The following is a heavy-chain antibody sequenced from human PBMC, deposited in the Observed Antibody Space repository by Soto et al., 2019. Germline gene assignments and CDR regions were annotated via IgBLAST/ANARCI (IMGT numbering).Heavy chain of an antibody. CDR2: ISAYNGNT. V-gene: IGHV1-18*01. D-gene: IGHD5-18*01. CDR1: GYTFTSYG. Sequence: QVQLVQSGAEVKKPGASVKVSCKASGYTFTSYGISWVRQAPGQGLEWMGWISAYNGNTNYAQKLQGRVTMTTDTSTSTAYMELRSLRSDDTAVYYCARVKYSPPYYYYDGMDVWGQGTTVPVSS. CDR3: ARVKYSPPYYYYDGMDV. J-gene: IGHJ6*02.